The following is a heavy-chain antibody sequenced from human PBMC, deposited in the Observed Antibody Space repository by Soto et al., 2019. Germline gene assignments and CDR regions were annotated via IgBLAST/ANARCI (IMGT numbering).Heavy chain of an antibody. CDR1: GYTFTSHD. CDR3: ARVSSIAARRSFDS. V-gene: IGHV1-8*01. D-gene: IGHD6-6*01. J-gene: IGHJ4*02. Sequence: QVQLVQSGTEVKTPGASVKVSCKASGYTFTSHDINWVRQATGQGLEWMGWLNPYNGKTAYAQRFQRRVTMTWNATTGTVYLELSSLRSEDTAMYYCARVSSIAARRSFDSWGQGTLVTVSS. CDR2: LNPYNGKT.